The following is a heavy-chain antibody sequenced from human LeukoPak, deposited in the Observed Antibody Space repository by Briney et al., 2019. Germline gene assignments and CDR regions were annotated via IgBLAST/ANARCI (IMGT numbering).Heavy chain of an antibody. CDR1: GFTFSNYA. J-gene: IGHJ4*02. Sequence: PGGSLRLSCVASGFTFSNYAMSWVRQAPGHGLEWVSSISDGGGGTYYADSVKGRFTISRDNSKNTLYLLMNSLRAEDTAIYYCANRGKYYFDYWGQGTLVTVSS. V-gene: IGHV3-23*01. CDR2: ISDGGGGT. D-gene: IGHD3-10*01. CDR3: ANRGKYYFDY.